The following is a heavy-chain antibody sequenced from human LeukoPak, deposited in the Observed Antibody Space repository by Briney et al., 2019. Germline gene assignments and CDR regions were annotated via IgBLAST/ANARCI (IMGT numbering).Heavy chain of an antibody. J-gene: IGHJ6*02. CDR3: ATVRETGGDYDHPYYGMDV. CDR1: GFTFSSYD. Sequence: GGSLRLSCAASGFTFSSYDMHWVRQAPGRGLEGVAHISYDEANKFYADSVRGRFTISRDNSKSTLSLQVNSLRPEDTAVYYRATVRETGGDYDHPYYGMDVWGQGTTVTVSS. CDR2: ISYDEANK. V-gene: IGHV3-30*04. D-gene: IGHD4-17*01.